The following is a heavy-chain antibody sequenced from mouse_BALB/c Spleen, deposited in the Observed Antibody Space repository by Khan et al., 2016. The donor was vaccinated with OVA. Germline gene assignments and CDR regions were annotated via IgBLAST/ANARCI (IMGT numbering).Heavy chain of an antibody. CDR3: AREGSRYNYAMDY. CDR1: GYSITSDYA. CDR2: ISYSGST. V-gene: IGHV3-2*02. Sequence: EVELVESGPGLVKPSQSLSLTCTVTGYSITSDYAWNWIRQFPGNKLEWMGYISYSGSTNYNPSLKSRIFITRDTSKNQFFLQLNSVTSEDTATYYCAREGSRYNYAMDYWGQGTAVTVSS. J-gene: IGHJ4*01. D-gene: IGHD1-1*01.